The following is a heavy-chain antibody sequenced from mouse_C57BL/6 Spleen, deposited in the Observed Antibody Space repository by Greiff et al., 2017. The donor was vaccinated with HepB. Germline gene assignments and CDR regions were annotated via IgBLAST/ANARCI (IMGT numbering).Heavy chain of an antibody. D-gene: IGHD1-1*01. Sequence: EVKLMESGGGLVQPGGSLSLSCAASGFTFTDYYMSWVRQPPGKALEWLGFIRNKANGYTTEYSASVKGRFTISRDNSQSILYLQMNALRAEDSATYNCARYGILRQYYFDYWGQGTTLTVSS. CDR2: IRNKANGYTT. CDR3: ARYGILRQYYFDY. CDR1: GFTFTDYY. V-gene: IGHV7-3*01. J-gene: IGHJ2*01.